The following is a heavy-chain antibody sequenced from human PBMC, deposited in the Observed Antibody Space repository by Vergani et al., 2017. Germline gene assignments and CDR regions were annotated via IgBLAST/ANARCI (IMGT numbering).Heavy chain of an antibody. CDR2: IYTSGST. CDR3: AREVTMVRGVWYFDL. J-gene: IGHJ2*01. Sequence: QLQLQESGPGLVKPSETLSLTCTVSGGSISSSSYYWGWIRQPPGKGLEWIGSIYTSGSTNYNPSLKSRVTISVDTSKNQFSLKLSSVTAADTAVYYCAREVTMVRGVWYFDLWGRGTLVTVSS. CDR1: GGSISSSSYY. V-gene: IGHV4-39*07. D-gene: IGHD3-10*01.